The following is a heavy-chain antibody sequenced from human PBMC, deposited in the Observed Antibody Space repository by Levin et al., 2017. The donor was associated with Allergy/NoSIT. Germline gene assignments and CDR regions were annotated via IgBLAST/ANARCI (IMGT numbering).Heavy chain of an antibody. Sequence: ESLKISCTVSGGSISSYYWSWIRQPPGKGLEWIGYIYYSGSTNYNPSLKSRVTISVDTSKNQFSLKLSSVTAADTAVYYCARDSVGSGWYGNAWVRFDYWGQGTLVTVSS. CDR2: IYYSGST. CDR3: ARDSVGSGWYGNAWVRFDY. V-gene: IGHV4-59*01. D-gene: IGHD6-19*01. J-gene: IGHJ4*02. CDR1: GGSISSYY.